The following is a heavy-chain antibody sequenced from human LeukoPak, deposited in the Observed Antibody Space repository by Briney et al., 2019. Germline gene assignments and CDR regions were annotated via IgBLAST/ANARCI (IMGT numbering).Heavy chain of an antibody. J-gene: IGHJ4*02. CDR1: GFTFSSYA. CDR3: ARGDYGGDYFDY. Sequence: GGSLRLSCAASGFTFSSYAMSWVRQAPGKGLEWVSAISGSGGSTNYADSVEGRFTISRDNAKNSLYLQMNSLRAEDTAVYYCARGDYGGDYFDYRGQGTLVTVSS. V-gene: IGHV3-23*01. CDR2: ISGSGGST. D-gene: IGHD4-23*01.